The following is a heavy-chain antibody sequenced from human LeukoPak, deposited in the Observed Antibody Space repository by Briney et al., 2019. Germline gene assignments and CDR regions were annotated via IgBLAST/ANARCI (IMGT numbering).Heavy chain of an antibody. J-gene: IGHJ4*02. CDR3: ARANAVNDGRNIGY. Sequence: GGSLRLSCAASGFTFSSYEMNWVRQAPGKGLEWVSYISSSGSTIYYADSVKGRFTISRDNAKETLSLQMDSLRVEDTAVYYCARANAVNDGRNIGYWGQGTLVTVSS. CDR2: ISSSGSTI. CDR1: GFTFSSYE. D-gene: IGHD1/OR15-1a*01. V-gene: IGHV3-48*03.